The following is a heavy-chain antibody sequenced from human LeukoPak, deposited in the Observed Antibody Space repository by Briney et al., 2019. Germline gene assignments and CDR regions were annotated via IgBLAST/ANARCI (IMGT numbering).Heavy chain of an antibody. V-gene: IGHV3-23*01. CDR3: AKDRGYDFWSGYYTYDY. J-gene: IGHJ4*02. Sequence: GGSLRLSCAASGFTFISYAMSGVRQAPGKGLEWVSAISGRGESTYYADSVKGRFTISRDNSKNTLYLQMNSLRAEDTAVYYCAKDRGYDFWSGYYTYDYWGQGTLVTVSS. D-gene: IGHD3-3*01. CDR2: ISGRGEST. CDR1: GFTFISYA.